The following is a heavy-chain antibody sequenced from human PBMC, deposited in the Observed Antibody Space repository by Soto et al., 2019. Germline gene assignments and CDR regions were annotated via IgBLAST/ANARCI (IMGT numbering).Heavy chain of an antibody. CDR3: ARGGSVYYVFWSGYPTEGYYYYYMDV. V-gene: IGHV1-2*04. J-gene: IGHJ6*03. CDR2: INPNSGGT. D-gene: IGHD3-3*01. Sequence: ASVKVSCKASGYTFTGYYMHWVRQAPGQGLEWMGWINPNSGGTNYAQKFQGWVTMTRDTSISTAYMELSRLRSDDTAVYYCARGGSVYYVFWSGYPTEGYYYYYMDVWGKGTTVTVSS. CDR1: GYTFTGYY.